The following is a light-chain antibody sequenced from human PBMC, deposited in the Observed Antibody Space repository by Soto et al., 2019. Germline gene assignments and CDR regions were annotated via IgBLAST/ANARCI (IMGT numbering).Light chain of an antibody. CDR2: GAS. J-gene: IGKJ4*01. CDR3: QQYNDWPQALT. CDR1: QSVSSS. Sequence: ETVMTQSPATLSVSPGETATLSCRASQSVSSSLAWYQQRPGQAPRLLISGASTRAAGVPARFSGSGSGTEFTLTISSPQSEDFAVYYCQQYNDWPQALTFGGGTKVEIK. V-gene: IGKV3-15*01.